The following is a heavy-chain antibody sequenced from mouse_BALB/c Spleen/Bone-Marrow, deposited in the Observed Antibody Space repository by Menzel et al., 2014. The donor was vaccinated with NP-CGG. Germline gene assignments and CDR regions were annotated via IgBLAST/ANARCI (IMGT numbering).Heavy chain of an antibody. Sequence: EVKLVESGGGLVQPGGSLRLSCATSGFTFTDYYMSWVRQPPGKALEWLGFIRNKANGYTTEYSASVKGRFTISRDNSQSILNLQMNTLRAEDSATYYCARDMGLLRFDYWGQGTTLTVSS. CDR2: IRNKANGYTT. CDR3: ARDMGLLRFDY. J-gene: IGHJ2*01. D-gene: IGHD1-1*01. CDR1: GFTFTDYY. V-gene: IGHV7-3*02.